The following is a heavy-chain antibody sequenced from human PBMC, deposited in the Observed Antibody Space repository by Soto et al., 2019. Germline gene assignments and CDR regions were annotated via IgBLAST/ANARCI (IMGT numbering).Heavy chain of an antibody. J-gene: IGHJ4*01. D-gene: IGHD5-18*01. CDR3: ATPSGGGYSYGYFDY. V-gene: IGHV3-30*03. CDR1: GFTFSSYG. Sequence: GGSLRLSFAASGFTFSSYGMDWVRQAPGKRLERVAVISYDGSNKYYADSVKGRFTISRYNSKNTLYLQMNSLRAEDTAVYYCATPSGGGYSYGYFDYWGQGTLVTVSS. CDR2: ISYDGSNK.